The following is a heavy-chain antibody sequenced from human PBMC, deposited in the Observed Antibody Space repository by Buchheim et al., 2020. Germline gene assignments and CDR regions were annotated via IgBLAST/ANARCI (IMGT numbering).Heavy chain of an antibody. D-gene: IGHD6-19*01. V-gene: IGHV3-23*01. CDR3: AKGRGVAGTSALDY. CDR2: ISGSGGST. Sequence: EVQLLESGGGLVQPGGSLRLSCAASGFTFSSYAMSWVRQAPGKGLEWVSAAISGSGGSTYYADSVKSRFTISRDNSKNTLYLQMNSLRAEDTALYYCAKGRGVAGTSALDYWGQGTL. J-gene: IGHJ4*02. CDR1: GFTFSSYA.